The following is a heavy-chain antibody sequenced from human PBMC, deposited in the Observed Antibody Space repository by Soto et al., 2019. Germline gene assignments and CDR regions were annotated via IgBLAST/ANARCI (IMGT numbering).Heavy chain of an antibody. D-gene: IGHD6-13*01. CDR2: IYQTGTT. Sequence: QVQLQESGPGLVKPSGTLSLTCGVSRGSVSSNNWWTWVRQPPGKGLEWIVEIYQTGTTNSNPSLHSRVTISLDKSNNHFSLKLNSVTAADTAVYYCARRIALSGTAGAPGDWGQGTLVIVSS. CDR3: ARRIALSGTAGAPGD. V-gene: IGHV4-4*02. CDR1: RGSVSSNNW. J-gene: IGHJ4*02.